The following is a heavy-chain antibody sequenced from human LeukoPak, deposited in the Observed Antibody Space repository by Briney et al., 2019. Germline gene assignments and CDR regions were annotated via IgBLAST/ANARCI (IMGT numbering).Heavy chain of an antibody. Sequence: GESLKTSSQGSGNSFTNHWIAWVRQTPGRGLEWMGIIYPGDSDTKYSLSFEGQVTISADKSISAAYLQWSSLKASDTAMYYCARSVSYSAPSAFDFWGQGTLVTVSS. J-gene: IGHJ4*02. CDR3: ARSVSYSAPSAFDF. CDR2: IYPGDSDT. D-gene: IGHD4-11*01. CDR1: GNSFTNHW. V-gene: IGHV5-51*01.